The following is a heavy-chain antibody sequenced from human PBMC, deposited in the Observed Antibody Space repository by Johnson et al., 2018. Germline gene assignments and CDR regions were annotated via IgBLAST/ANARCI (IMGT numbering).Heavy chain of an antibody. J-gene: IGHJ3*02. CDR3: AKDLAPLHSYYYDISGYYLDAFDI. Sequence: QPGRSLRLSCAASGFTFSSYGMHWVRQAPGKGLEWVAVISYDGSNKYYADSVKGRFTISRDNSKNTLFLQMNSLRAEDTAVYYWAKDLAPLHSYYYDISGYYLDAFDIWGQGTMVTVSS. CDR2: ISYDGSNK. V-gene: IGHV3-30*18. CDR1: GFTFSSYG. D-gene: IGHD3-22*01.